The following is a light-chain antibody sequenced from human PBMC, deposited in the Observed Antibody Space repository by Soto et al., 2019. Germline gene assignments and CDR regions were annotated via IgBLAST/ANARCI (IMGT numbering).Light chain of an antibody. J-gene: IGKJ4*01. CDR1: QGIRNY. Sequence: IQLTPSPSSLSASVLYIVTITFRASQGIRNYLAWYQQKPGKAPNLLIYLASTLQGGVPSRFSGSGSGTDFTLTISNLQPEDVATYYCEKHNAAPLNFGGGTKVAIK. CDR2: LAS. V-gene: IGKV1-27*01. CDR3: EKHNAAPLN.